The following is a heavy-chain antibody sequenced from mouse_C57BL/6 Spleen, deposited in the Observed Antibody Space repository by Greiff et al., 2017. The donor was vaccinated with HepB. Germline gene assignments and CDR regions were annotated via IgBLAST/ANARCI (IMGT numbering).Heavy chain of an antibody. CDR3: ARSITTVVDY. CDR1: GYAFSSSW. CDR2: IYPGDGDT. J-gene: IGHJ2*01. V-gene: IGHV1-82*01. Sequence: VQGVESGPELVKPGASVKISCKASGYAFSSSWMNWVKQRPGKGLEWIGRIYPGDGDTNYNGKFKGKATLTADKSSSTAYMQLSSLTSEDSAVYFCARSITTVVDYWGQGTTLTVSS. D-gene: IGHD1-1*01.